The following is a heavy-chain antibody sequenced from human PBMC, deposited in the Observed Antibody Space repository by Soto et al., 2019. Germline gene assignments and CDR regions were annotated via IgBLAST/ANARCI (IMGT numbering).Heavy chain of an antibody. D-gene: IGHD3-16*02. CDR1: GYTFTSYA. J-gene: IGHJ4*02. CDR2: INAGNGNT. V-gene: IGHV1-3*01. CDR3: ATGSMITFGGVIDSQFFDY. Sequence: ASVKVSCKASGYTFTSYAMHWVRQAPGQRLEWMGWINAGNGNTKYSQKFQGRVTITRDTSASTAYMELSSLRSEDTAVYYCATGSMITFGGVIDSQFFDYWGQGTLVTV.